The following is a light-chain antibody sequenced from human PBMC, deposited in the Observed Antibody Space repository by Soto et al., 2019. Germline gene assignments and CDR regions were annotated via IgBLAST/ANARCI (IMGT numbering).Light chain of an antibody. J-gene: IGLJ2*01. CDR2: TND. V-gene: IGLV1-47*02. Sequence: QSVLTQPPSASGTPGQRVTISCSGSSSNIGSNYVYWYHQLPGAAPRLLIYTNDHRPSGVPDRFSGSKSGTSASLAISGLRSEDEADYYCAAWDDSLSAVVFGGGTKLTV. CDR3: AAWDDSLSAVV. CDR1: SSNIGSNY.